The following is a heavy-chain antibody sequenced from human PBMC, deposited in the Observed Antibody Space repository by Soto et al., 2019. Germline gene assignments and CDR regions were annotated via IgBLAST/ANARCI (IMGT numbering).Heavy chain of an antibody. CDR3: TSPYYYDSSGPPDGMDV. CDR2: SSSKANSYAT. J-gene: IGHJ6*02. D-gene: IGHD3-22*01. V-gene: IGHV3-73*01. Sequence: GASLRLSCAASGFTFSGFAMHWVRQASGKGLGRHGRSSSKANSYATAYAASVKGRYTISREESKNTANLQMNSLRTEDTAVYYCTSPYYYDSSGPPDGMDVWGQGTTVTVS. CDR1: GFTFSGFA.